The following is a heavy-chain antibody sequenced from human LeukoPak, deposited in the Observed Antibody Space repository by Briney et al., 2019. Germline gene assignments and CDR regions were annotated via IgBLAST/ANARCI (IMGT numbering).Heavy chain of an antibody. D-gene: IGHD2-21*02. V-gene: IGHV1-18*01. Sequence: ASVKVSCKASGYAFISFGVGWLRQAPGRGLEWMGWISAYNGDTNYAQKLQGRVTMTTDTSTSTAYMELRSLRSDDTAVYYCARSGDGNWFDPWGHGTLVTVSS. CDR1: GYAFISFG. J-gene: IGHJ5*02. CDR2: ISAYNGDT. CDR3: ARSGDGNWFDP.